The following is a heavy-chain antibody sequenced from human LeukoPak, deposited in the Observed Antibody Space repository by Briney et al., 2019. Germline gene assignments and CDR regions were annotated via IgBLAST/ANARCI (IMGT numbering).Heavy chain of an antibody. CDR3: TKYSRSSGVIWDFDS. Sequence: GGSLRLXCAASGFTFSSYAMSWVRQAPGKGLEWVSAISGSGGSTYYADSVKGRFTISRDNSKNTLYLQMNSLRAEDTAVYYCTKYSRSSGVIWDFDSWGQGTQVTVSS. D-gene: IGHD1-26*01. J-gene: IGHJ4*02. CDR1: GFTFSSYA. CDR2: ISGSGGST. V-gene: IGHV3-23*01.